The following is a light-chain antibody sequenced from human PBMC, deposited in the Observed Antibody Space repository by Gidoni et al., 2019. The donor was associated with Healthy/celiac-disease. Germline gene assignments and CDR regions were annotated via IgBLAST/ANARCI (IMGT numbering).Light chain of an antibody. V-gene: IGKV1-12*01. CDR2: AAS. CDR1: QGSSSW. J-gene: IGKJ3*01. CDR3: QQANSFPFT. Sequence: DIPMTQSPSSVSASVGDRVTITCRASQGSSSWLAWYQQKPGKAPKLLIYAASSLQSGVPLRFSGSGSGTDFTLTISSLQPEDVATYYCQQANSFPFTFGPGTKVDIK.